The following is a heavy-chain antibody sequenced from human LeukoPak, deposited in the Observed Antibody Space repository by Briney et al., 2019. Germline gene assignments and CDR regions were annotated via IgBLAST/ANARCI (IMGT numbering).Heavy chain of an antibody. CDR2: IRSKAYGGTT. J-gene: IGHJ4*02. CDR1: GFTFGDYA. CDR3: TRRADWLDY. Sequence: GGSLRLSCTASGFTFGDYAMTWVRQAPGKGLEWVGFIRSKAYGGTTEYAASVKGKFTISRDDSKSIAYLQMNSLKTEDTAVYYCTRRADWLDYRGQGTLVTVSS. V-gene: IGHV3-49*04. D-gene: IGHD3-9*01.